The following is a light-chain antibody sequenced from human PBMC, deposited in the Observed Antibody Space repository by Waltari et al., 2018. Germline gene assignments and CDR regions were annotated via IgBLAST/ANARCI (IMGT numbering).Light chain of an antibody. CDR3: QVWDSTTDHAI. CDR1: DIGRKN. J-gene: IGLJ2*01. V-gene: IGLV3-21*03. CDR2: DNS. Sequence: SYVVTQPPSVSLAPGKTATITCGGDDIGRKNVWWYQQRPGQAPVLVVYDNSDRSSGITERFSGSNSGDSATLTISRVEVGDEADFYCQVWDSTTDHAIFGGGTKRTVL.